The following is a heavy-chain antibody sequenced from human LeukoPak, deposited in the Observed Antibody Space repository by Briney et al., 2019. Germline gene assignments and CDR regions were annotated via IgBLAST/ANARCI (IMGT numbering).Heavy chain of an antibody. Sequence: GGSLRLSCAASGFTFSSSAMSWVRQAPGKGLEWVSAISNNGGYTYYADSVQGRFTISRDNSKSTLCLQMNSLRAEDTAVYYCARTDGYNSHFDYWGQGTLVTVSS. D-gene: IGHD5-24*01. V-gene: IGHV3-23*01. J-gene: IGHJ4*02. CDR1: GFTFSSSA. CDR2: ISNNGGYT. CDR3: ARTDGYNSHFDY.